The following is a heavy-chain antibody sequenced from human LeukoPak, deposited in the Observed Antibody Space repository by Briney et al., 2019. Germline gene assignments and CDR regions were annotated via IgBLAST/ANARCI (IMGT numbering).Heavy chain of an antibody. CDR3: ARTSARGAQFDY. J-gene: IGHJ4*02. CDR2: IYSSGST. Sequence: SETLSLTCSVSGGSISSYYWSWIRQPAGKGLEWIGRIYSSGSTNYNPSLKTRVTMSLDTSKNQFSLNLTTVTAADTAAYYCARTSARGAQFDYWGQGTLVTVSS. D-gene: IGHD3-10*01. CDR1: GGSISSYY. V-gene: IGHV4-4*07.